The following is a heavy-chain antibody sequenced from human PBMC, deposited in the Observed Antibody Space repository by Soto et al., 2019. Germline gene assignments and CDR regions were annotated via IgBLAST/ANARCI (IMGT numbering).Heavy chain of an antibody. CDR2: VYYRGRS. CDR3: VSQRNTVLTQDYFDY. J-gene: IGHJ4*02. V-gene: IGHV4-39*01. CDR1: GGSVTNSSYY. D-gene: IGHD1-1*01. Sequence: SETLSLTCTVSGGSVTNSSYYWGWIRQSPGKGLEWIGSVYYRGRSYSKSSVKSRVTISVDTSKNQFSLNFNSVTASDTALYYCVSQRNTVLTQDYFDYWGPGALVTVSS.